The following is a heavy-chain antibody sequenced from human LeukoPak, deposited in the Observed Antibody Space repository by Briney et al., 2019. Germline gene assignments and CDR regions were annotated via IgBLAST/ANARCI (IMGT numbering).Heavy chain of an antibody. D-gene: IGHD6-19*01. CDR3: AKTALGAGPSPFDY. V-gene: IGHV3-9*01. Sequence: GGSLRLSCAASGFTFDDYAMHWVRQAPGKGLEWVSGISWNSGSIGYADSVKGRFTISRDNAKNSLYLQMNSLRAEDTALYYCAKTALGAGPSPFDYWGQGTLVAVSS. CDR2: ISWNSGSI. CDR1: GFTFDDYA. J-gene: IGHJ4*02.